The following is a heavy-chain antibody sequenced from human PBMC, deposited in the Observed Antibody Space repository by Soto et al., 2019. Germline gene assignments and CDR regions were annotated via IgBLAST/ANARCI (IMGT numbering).Heavy chain of an antibody. J-gene: IGHJ4*02. Sequence: QVQLVQSGGEVKKPGASVTVSCKASGYTFINYHITWVRQAPGQGLEWMAWINTYNGMTDYAQRFQGRVTMTRDISTSKDYMELRNLGSDDTAVYFCAKSPRGEMATDWGQGTLVTVSS. V-gene: IGHV1-18*01. CDR1: GYTFINYH. D-gene: IGHD5-12*01. CDR3: AKSPRGEMATD. CDR2: INTYNGMT.